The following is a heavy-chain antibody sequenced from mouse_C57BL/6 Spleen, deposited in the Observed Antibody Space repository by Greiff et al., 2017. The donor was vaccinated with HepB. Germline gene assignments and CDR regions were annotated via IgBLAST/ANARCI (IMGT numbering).Heavy chain of an antibody. V-gene: IGHV1-69*01. J-gene: IGHJ3*01. CDR2: IDPSDSYN. D-gene: IGHD2-2*01. CDR1: GYTFTSYW. Sequence: QVQLRQPGAELVMPGASVKLSCKASGYTFTSYWMHWVKQRPGQGLEWIGEIDPSDSYNNYNQKFKGKSTLTVDKSSSTAYMQLSSLTSEDSAVYYCARSFGYGFAYWGQGTLVTVSA. CDR3: ARSFGYGFAY.